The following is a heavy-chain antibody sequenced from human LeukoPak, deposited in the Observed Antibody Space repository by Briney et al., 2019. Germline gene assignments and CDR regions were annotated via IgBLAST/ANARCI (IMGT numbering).Heavy chain of an antibody. CDR2: IGTAGDT. CDR3: ARGGNYDFWSGYYDAFDI. Sequence: GGSLRLSCAASGFTFSSYDMPWVRQATGKGLEWVSAIGTAGDTYYPGSVKGRFTISRENAKNSLYLQMNSLRAGDTAVYYCARGGNYDFWSGYYDAFDIWGQGTMVTVSS. V-gene: IGHV3-13*01. CDR1: GFTFSSYD. D-gene: IGHD3-3*01. J-gene: IGHJ3*02.